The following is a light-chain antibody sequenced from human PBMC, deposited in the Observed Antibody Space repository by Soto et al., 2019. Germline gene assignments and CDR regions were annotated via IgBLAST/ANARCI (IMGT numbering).Light chain of an antibody. V-gene: IGKV1-27*01. CDR2: AAS. CDR3: QKYNSAPRT. CDR1: QCISNY. J-gene: IGKJ1*01. Sequence: EIQMTQSPSSLSASVGDRVTITCRASQCISNYLAWYQQKPGKVPKLLIYAASTLQSGVPSRFSGSGSGTDFTLTISSLQPEDAATYYCQKYNSAPRTFGQGTKVDI.